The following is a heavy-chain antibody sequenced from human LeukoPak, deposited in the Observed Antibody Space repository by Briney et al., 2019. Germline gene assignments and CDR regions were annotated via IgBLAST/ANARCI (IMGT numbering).Heavy chain of an antibody. CDR1: GGSISSSSYY. D-gene: IGHD4-11*01. CDR2: ISYSGST. CDR3: ARRTVAVTLDY. V-gene: IGHV4-39*01. J-gene: IGHJ4*02. Sequence: PSETLSLTCTVSGGSISSSSYYWGWIRQPPGKGLEWIGSISYSGSTYYNPSLKSRVTISVDTSKNQFSLRLTSVTAADTAVYYCARRTVAVTLDYWGQGTLVTVSS.